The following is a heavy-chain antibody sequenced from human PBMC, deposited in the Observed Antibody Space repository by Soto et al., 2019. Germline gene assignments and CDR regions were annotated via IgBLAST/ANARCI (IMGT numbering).Heavy chain of an antibody. D-gene: IGHD5-12*01. Sequence: PSETLPLTCTVSGGSISSYYWSWIRQPPGKGLEWIGYIYYSGSTNYNPSLKSRVTISVDTSKNQFSLKLSSVTAADTAVYYCARSSTNHYYYYMDVWGKGTTVTVSS. J-gene: IGHJ6*03. CDR3: ARSSTNHYYYYMDV. V-gene: IGHV4-59*08. CDR2: IYYSGST. CDR1: GGSISSYY.